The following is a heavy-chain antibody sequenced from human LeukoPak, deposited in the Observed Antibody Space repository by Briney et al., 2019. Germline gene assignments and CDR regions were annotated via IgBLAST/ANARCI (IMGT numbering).Heavy chain of an antibody. CDR2: VYYSGST. D-gene: IGHD3-10*01. CDR3: ARDLSGFGELVY. CDR1: GGSISSHY. V-gene: IGHV4-59*11. Sequence: SETLSLTCTVSGGSISSHYWSWIRQPPGKGLEWIGYVYYSGSTNYNPSLKSRVTISVDTSKNQFSLKLSSVTAADTAVYYCARDLSGFGELVYWGQGTLVTVSS. J-gene: IGHJ4*02.